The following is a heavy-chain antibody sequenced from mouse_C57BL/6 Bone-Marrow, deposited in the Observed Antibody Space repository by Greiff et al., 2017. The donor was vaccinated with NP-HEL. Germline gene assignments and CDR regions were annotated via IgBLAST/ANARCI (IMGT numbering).Heavy chain of an antibody. CDR2: IYPGSGST. J-gene: IGHJ1*03. CDR3: ARIRYGSSYGYFDV. D-gene: IGHD1-1*01. Sequence: QVQLQQPGAELVKPGASVKMSCKASGYTFTSYWITWVKQTPGQGLEWIGDIYPGSGSTNYNEKFKSKATLTVDKSSSTAYMQLSSLTSEDSAVYYCARIRYGSSYGYFDVWGTGTTVTVSS. V-gene: IGHV1-55*01. CDR1: GYTFTSYW.